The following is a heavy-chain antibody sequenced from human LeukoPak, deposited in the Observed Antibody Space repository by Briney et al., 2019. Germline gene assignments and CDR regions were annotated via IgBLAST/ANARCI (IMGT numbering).Heavy chain of an antibody. CDR2: ISSSSSTI. CDR3: AKEEDSSGYPSPFDY. CDR1: GFTFSSYS. V-gene: IGHV3-48*01. Sequence: GGSLRLSCAASGFTFSSYSMNWVRQAPGKGLEWVSYISSSSSTIYYADSVKGRFTISRDNAKNSLYLQMNSLRAEDTAVYYCAKEEDSSGYPSPFDYWGQGTLVTVSS. D-gene: IGHD3-22*01. J-gene: IGHJ4*02.